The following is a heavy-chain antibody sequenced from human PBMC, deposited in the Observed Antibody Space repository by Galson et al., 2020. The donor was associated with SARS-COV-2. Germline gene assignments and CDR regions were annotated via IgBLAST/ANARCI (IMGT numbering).Heavy chain of an antibody. Sequence: SQTLSLTCAISGDTISSNSVAWNWIRRSPSRGLEWLGRAYYRSKWYTEYEESVKSRIIINPDTSKNQFSLHLNSVTSEDTATYYCARGIEGRGVIDYFDYWGQGTLVTVSS. J-gene: IGHJ4*02. V-gene: IGHV6-1*01. CDR1: GDTISSNSVA. D-gene: IGHD3-16*02. CDR3: ARGIEGRGVIDYFDY. CDR2: AYYRSKWYT.